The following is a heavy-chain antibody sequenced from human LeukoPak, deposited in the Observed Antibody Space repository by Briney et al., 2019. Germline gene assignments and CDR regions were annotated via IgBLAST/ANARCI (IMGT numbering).Heavy chain of an antibody. V-gene: IGHV3-30*02. CDR2: IRYDGSNK. J-gene: IGHJ4*02. D-gene: IGHD3-10*01. CDR3: PKDRTEPQTMVWGAIDY. Sequence: GGSLRLSCAASGFTFSSYGMHWVRQAPGKGLEWVAFIRYDGSNKYYADSVKGRFTISRDNSKNTLYLQMNSLRAEDTAVYYCPKDRTEPQTMVWGAIDYWGQGTLVTVSS. CDR1: GFTFSSYG.